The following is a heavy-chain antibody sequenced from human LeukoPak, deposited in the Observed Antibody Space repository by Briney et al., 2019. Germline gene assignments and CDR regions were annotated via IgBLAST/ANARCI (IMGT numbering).Heavy chain of an antibody. D-gene: IGHD3-9*01. CDR3: ARGLVGSP. CDR1: GFTFSSFS. CDR2: ISTSGLTI. V-gene: IGHV3-48*04. J-gene: IGHJ5*02. Sequence: PGGSLRLSCAASGFTFSSFSMNWVRQAPGKGLEWLSYISTSGLTIYYADSVKGRFTVSRDNAKNSLYLQMNSLRAEDTAVYYCARGLVGSPWGQGTLVTVSS.